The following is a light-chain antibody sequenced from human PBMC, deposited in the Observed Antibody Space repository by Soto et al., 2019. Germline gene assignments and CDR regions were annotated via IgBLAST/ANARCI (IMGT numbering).Light chain of an antibody. CDR2: AAS. J-gene: IGKJ2*01. V-gene: IGKV1-39*01. CDR1: QTINTD. Sequence: DIQMTQSPSSLSASVGDRVTITCRASQTINTDLNWYQQKPGKAPNLLIYAASVLQSGVPSRFSGSESGTDFTLTISSLQPEDFVTYYCQQSYSTPYTFGQGTKVDIK. CDR3: QQSYSTPYT.